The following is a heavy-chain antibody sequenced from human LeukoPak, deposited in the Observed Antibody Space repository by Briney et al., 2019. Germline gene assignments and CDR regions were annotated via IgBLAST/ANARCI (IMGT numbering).Heavy chain of an antibody. D-gene: IGHD4-17*01. Sequence: SETLSLTCAVSGGSISSSNWWSWVRQPPGKGLEWIGEIYHSGSTNYNPSLKSRVTISVDKSKNQFSLKLSSVTAADTAVYCCARDWPHDYGDELHYYGMDVWGQGTTVTVSS. CDR3: ARDWPHDYGDELHYYGMDV. CDR2: IYHSGST. J-gene: IGHJ6*02. V-gene: IGHV4-4*01. CDR1: GGSISSSNW.